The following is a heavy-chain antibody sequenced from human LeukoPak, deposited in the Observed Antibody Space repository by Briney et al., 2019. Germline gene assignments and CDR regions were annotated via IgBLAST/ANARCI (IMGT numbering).Heavy chain of an antibody. Sequence: PSETLSLTCTVSGGSISSYYWSWIRQPPGKGLEWIGYIYYSGSTNYNPSLKSRVTISVDTSKNQFSLKLSSVTAADTAVYYCARENGDYADGPDLDYWGQGTLVTVSS. CDR2: IYYSGST. J-gene: IGHJ4*02. CDR1: GGSISSYY. CDR3: ARENGDYADGPDLDY. V-gene: IGHV4-59*01. D-gene: IGHD4-17*01.